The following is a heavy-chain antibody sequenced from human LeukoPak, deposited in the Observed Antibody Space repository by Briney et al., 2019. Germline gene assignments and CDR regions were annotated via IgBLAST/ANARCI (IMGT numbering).Heavy chain of an antibody. V-gene: IGHV3-23*01. CDR1: GFTFSDYV. CDR2: ITASGDRT. CDR3: AKLTGSKGISAACDS. Sequence: PGGSLRLSCAASGFTFSDYVMIWVRQAPGKGLEWVSGITASGDRTFYGDSVRGRFTMSRGNSKNTLYLQMNSLRAEDTAVYYCAKLTGSKGISAACDSWGQGTLVTVSS. D-gene: IGHD6-13*01. J-gene: IGHJ4*02.